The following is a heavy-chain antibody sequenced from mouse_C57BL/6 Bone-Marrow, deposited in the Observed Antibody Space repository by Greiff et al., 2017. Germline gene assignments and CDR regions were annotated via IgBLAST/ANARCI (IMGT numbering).Heavy chain of an antibody. Sequence: VQLQQSGPALVKPGASVKISCKASGYTFTDYYMNWVKQSHGKSLEWIGDINPNNGGTSYNQKLKGKATLTVDKSSSIAYMELSSLTSEDSAVYYWARDYDGSSWYFDYWGQGTILTVAS. J-gene: IGHJ2*01. D-gene: IGHD1-1*01. CDR1: GYTFTDYY. CDR3: ARDYDGSSWYFDY. CDR2: INPNNGGT. V-gene: IGHV1-26*01.